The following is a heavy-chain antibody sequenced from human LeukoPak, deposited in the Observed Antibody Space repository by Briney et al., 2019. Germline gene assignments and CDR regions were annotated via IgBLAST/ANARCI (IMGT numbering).Heavy chain of an antibody. CDR1: GFTFTSHW. D-gene: IGHD7-27*01. Sequence: GGSLGLSCAASGFTFTSHWMHWVRQAPGKGLVWVSNINNDGTFTSYADSVKGRFTISRDNVMNTLYLQMNSLRAEDTAVYYCVRGDWGSGHWGQGTLVTVSS. J-gene: IGHJ4*02. CDR2: INNDGTFT. CDR3: VRGDWGSGH. V-gene: IGHV3-74*01.